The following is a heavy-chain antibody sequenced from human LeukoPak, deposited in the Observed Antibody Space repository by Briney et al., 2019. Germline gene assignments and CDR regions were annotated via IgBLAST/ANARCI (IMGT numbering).Heavy chain of an antibody. V-gene: IGHV3-74*01. D-gene: IGHD4-11*01. CDR1: GFTFSSYW. J-gene: IGHJ4*02. Sequence: GGSLRLSCAASGFTFSSYWMHWVRQAPGKGLVWVSRINNDGSSTPYADSVKGRFTISRDNAKNTLYLQMNSLRAEDTAVYYCARSNHGCHDYWGQGTLVTVSS. CDR3: ARSNHGCHDY. CDR2: INNDGSST.